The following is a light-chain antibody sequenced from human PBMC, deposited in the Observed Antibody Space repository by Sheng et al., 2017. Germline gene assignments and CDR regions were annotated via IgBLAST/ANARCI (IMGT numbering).Light chain of an antibody. CDR1: QNINSY. CDR2: AAY. Sequence: DIQMTQSPSSLSASVGDRVTITCRASQNINSYLNWYQQKPGKAPKLLIYAAYSLQSGVPSRFSGSGSGTDFTLTISSLQPEDFATYYCQQSYSTPFTFGPGTKVGYQT. J-gene: IGKJ3*01. V-gene: IGKV1-39*01. CDR3: QQSYSTPFT.